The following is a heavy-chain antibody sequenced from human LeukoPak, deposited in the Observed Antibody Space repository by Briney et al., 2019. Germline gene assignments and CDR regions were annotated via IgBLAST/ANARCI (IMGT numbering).Heavy chain of an antibody. V-gene: IGHV4-31*03. CDR3: ASRLPTYDYGDYHAFDI. J-gene: IGHJ3*02. D-gene: IGHD4-17*01. CDR2: IYYSGST. Sequence: SENLSLTCTVSGGSISSGGYYWSWIRQHPGKGLEWIGYIYYSGSTYYNPSLKSRVTISVDTSKNQFSLKLSSVTAADTAVYYCASRLPTYDYGDYHAFDIWGQGTVVTVSS. CDR1: GGSISSGGYY.